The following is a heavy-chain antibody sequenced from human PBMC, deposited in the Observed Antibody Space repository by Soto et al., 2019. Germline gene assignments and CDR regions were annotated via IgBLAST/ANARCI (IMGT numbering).Heavy chain of an antibody. CDR2: IYYSGNT. Sequence: SGTLSLTCTVSGGSISSSSYYWGWIRQSPGKGLEWFGSIYYSGNTYYNPSLTSRVTLSVDTSKYQFPLMLSSVPAAETAVYYCERKSMVRGVIKNYFYGMDVWGQGTTVTVSS. D-gene: IGHD3-10*01. J-gene: IGHJ6*02. V-gene: IGHV4-39*01. CDR1: GGSISSSSYY. CDR3: ERKSMVRGVIKNYFYGMDV.